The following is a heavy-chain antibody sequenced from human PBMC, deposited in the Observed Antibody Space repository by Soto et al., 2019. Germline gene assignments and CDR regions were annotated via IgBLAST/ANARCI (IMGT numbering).Heavy chain of an antibody. J-gene: IGHJ6*02. CDR2: IWYDGSNK. V-gene: IGHV3-33*01. CDR3: ARDGAYSGSYSYYYGMDV. CDR1: GFTFSSYG. D-gene: IGHD1-26*01. Sequence: GGSLRLSCAASGFTFSSYGMHWVRQAPGKGLEWVAVIWYDGSNKYYADSVKGRFTISRDNSKNTLYLQMNSLRAEDTAVYYCARDGAYSGSYSYYYGMDVWGQGTTVTVSS.